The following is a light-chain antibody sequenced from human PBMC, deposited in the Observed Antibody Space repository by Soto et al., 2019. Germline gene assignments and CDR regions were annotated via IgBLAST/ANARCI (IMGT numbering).Light chain of an antibody. Sequence: ALTQPPSASGSPGQSVTISCTGTSSDVGGYNYVSWYQQHPGKAPKLMIYEVSKRPSGVPDRFSGSKSGNTASLTVSGLQAEDEADYYCSSYAGSNNFVVFGGGTKLTVL. CDR1: SSDVGGYNY. J-gene: IGLJ2*01. CDR2: EVS. CDR3: SSYAGSNNFVV. V-gene: IGLV2-8*01.